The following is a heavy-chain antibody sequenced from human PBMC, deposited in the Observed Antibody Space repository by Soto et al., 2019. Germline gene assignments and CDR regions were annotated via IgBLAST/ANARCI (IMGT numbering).Heavy chain of an antibody. Sequence: SETLPLTCTVSGGSISSGGYYWTWIRQPPGKGLEWIGEIYHSGSTNYNPSLKSRVTISVDKSKNQFSLKLSSVTAADTAVYYCASAGDSNASFDYWGQGTLVTVSS. J-gene: IGHJ4*02. V-gene: IGHV4-39*07. D-gene: IGHD2-21*02. CDR3: ASAGDSNASFDY. CDR1: GGSISSGGYY. CDR2: IYHSGST.